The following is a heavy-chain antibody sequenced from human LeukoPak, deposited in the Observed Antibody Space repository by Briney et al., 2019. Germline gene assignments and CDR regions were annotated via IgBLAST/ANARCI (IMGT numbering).Heavy chain of an antibody. D-gene: IGHD3-10*01. V-gene: IGHV4-34*01. Sequence: SETLSLTCAVYGGSFSGYYWSWIRQPPGKGLEWIGEINHSGSTNYNPSLKSRVTISVDTSKNQFSLKLSSVTAADTAVYYCARRRRNLHMVRGVTGRWFGPWGQGTLVTVSS. CDR2: INHSGST. J-gene: IGHJ5*02. CDR1: GGSFSGYY. CDR3: ARRRRNLHMVRGVTGRWFGP.